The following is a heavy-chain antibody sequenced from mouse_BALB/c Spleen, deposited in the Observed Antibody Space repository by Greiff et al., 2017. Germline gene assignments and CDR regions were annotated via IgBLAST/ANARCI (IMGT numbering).Heavy chain of an antibody. CDR3: ARGDGLGDY. J-gene: IGHJ4*01. CDR1: GFTFSSYA. CDR2: ISSGGSYT. D-gene: IGHD2-3*01. Sequence: EVKVVESGGGLVKPGGSLKLSCAASGFTFSSYAMSWVRQTPEKRLEWVATISSGGSYTYYPDSVKGRFTISRDNAKNTLYLQMSSLRSEDTAMYYCARGDGLGDYWGQGTSVTVSS. V-gene: IGHV5-9-3*01.